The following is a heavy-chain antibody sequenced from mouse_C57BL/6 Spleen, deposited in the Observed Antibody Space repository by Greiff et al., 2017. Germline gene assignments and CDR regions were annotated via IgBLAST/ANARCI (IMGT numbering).Heavy chain of an antibody. CDR1: GFTFSDYY. J-gene: IGHJ3*01. CDR3: ARHGTGSPFAY. V-gene: IGHV5-12*01. Sequence: EVKLVESGGGLVQPGGSLKLSCAASGFTFSDYYMYWVRQTPEKRLEWVAYISNGGGSTYYPDTVKGRFTISRDNAQNTMYLQMSRLKSEDTAMYYCARHGTGSPFAYWGQGTLVTVSA. D-gene: IGHD1-1*01. CDR2: ISNGGGST.